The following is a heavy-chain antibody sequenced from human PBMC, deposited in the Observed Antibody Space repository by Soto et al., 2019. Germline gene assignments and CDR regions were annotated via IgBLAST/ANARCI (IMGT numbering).Heavy chain of an antibody. V-gene: IGHV1-2*04. D-gene: IGHD3-22*01. Sequence: ASVKVSCKASGYTFTGYYMHWVRQAPGQGLEWMGWINPNSGGTNYAQKFQGWVTMTRDTSISTAYMELSRLRSDDTAVYYCARASHWGAAYDSSGYYLQRQTPGAFDIWGQGTMVTVSS. CDR3: ARASHWGAAYDSSGYYLQRQTPGAFDI. CDR1: GYTFTGYY. CDR2: INPNSGGT. J-gene: IGHJ3*02.